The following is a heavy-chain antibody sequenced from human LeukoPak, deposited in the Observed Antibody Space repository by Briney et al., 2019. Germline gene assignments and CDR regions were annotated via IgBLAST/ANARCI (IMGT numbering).Heavy chain of an antibody. CDR2: IYHSGST. J-gene: IGHJ6*02. V-gene: IGHV4-30-2*01. Sequence: SETLSLTCTVSGGSISSGGYYWSWIRQPPGKGLEWIGYIYHSGSTYYNPSLKSRVTISVDRSKNQFSLKLSSVTAADTAVYYCARDQTPQPYSSSWYPGGMDVWGQGTTVTVSS. CDR3: ARDQTPQPYSSSWYPGGMDV. D-gene: IGHD6-13*01. CDR1: GGSISSGGYY.